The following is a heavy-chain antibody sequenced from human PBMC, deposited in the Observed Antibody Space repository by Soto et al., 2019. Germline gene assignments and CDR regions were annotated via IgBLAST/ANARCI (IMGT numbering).Heavy chain of an antibody. CDR3: AREEKELSRYGGDFDY. CDR1: DGSVNSGNYY. D-gene: IGHD3-16*01. J-gene: IGHJ4*02. Sequence: QVQLQESGPGLVKPSETLSLTCSVSDGSVNSGNYYWSWIRQPPGKGLEWIGHIYYIGTTDYNPSLKSRVTIPVDTSKHQSSLKVTSVTAADTAGYFCAREEKELSRYGGDFDYWGQGILVTVSS. V-gene: IGHV4-61*01. CDR2: IYYIGTT.